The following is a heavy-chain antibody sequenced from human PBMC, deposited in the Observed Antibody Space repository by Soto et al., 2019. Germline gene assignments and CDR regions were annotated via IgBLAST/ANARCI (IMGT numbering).Heavy chain of an antibody. CDR2: INPSGGST. J-gene: IGHJ6*02. CDR1: GYTFTSYY. V-gene: IGHV1-46*01. Sequence: GASVKVSCKASGYTFTSYYMHWVRQAPGQGLEWMGIINPSGGSTSYAQKFQGRVTMTRDTSTSTVYMELSSLRSEDTAVYYCARDRYCSSTSCYSGGRAYYYYYGMDVWGQGTTVTV. D-gene: IGHD2-2*02. CDR3: ARDRYCSSTSCYSGGRAYYYYYGMDV.